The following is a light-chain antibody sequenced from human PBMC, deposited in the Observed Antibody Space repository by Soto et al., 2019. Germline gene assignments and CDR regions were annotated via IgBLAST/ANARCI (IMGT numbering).Light chain of an antibody. CDR1: SSDIAGHKY. V-gene: IGLV2-14*01. Sequence: QSALTQPASVSGSPGQSITISCTGTSSDIAGHKYVSWYQQHPGKAPKLIIFEVTNRPSGVSSRFSASKSGDTASLIISGLQAEDEADYFCSSYSSTSTVVFGGGTKLTV. J-gene: IGLJ2*01. CDR3: SSYSSTSTVV. CDR2: EVT.